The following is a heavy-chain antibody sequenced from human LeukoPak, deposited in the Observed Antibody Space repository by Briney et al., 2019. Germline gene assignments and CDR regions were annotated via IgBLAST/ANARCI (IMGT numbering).Heavy chain of an antibody. V-gene: IGHV3-74*01. D-gene: IGHD5-12*01. CDR3: AKGVGYGGYPYYYYYGMDV. J-gene: IGHJ6*02. CDR2: INSDGSWT. CDR1: GNYR. Sequence: GGSLRLSCAASGNYRMHWVRQAPGKGLVWVSHINSDGSWTSYADSVKGRFTISKDNAKNTLYLQMNSLRAEDTAVYYCAKGVGYGGYPYYYYYGMDVWGQGTTVTVSS.